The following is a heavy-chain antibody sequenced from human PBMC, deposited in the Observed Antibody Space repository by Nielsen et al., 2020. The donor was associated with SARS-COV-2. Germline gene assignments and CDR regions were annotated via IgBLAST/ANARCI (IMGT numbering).Heavy chain of an antibody. V-gene: IGHV3-30*04. D-gene: IGHD6-13*01. CDR3: ARDGQGQQLVRRYYYYYGMDV. J-gene: IGHJ6*02. CDR1: GFTFSSYA. CDR2: ISYDGSNK. Sequence: GESLKISCAVSGFTFSSYAMHWVRQAPGKGLEWVAVISYDGSNKYYADSVKGRFTISRDNSKNTLYLQMNSLRAEDTAVYYCARDGQGQQLVRRYYYYYGMDVWGQGTTVTVSS.